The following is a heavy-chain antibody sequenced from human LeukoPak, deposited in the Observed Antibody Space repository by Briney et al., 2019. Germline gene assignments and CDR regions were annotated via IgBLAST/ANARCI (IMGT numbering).Heavy chain of an antibody. J-gene: IGHJ6*02. CDR3: ARDSPMYSGSWYGMDV. D-gene: IGHD6-13*01. CDR1: GFTFSSYA. Sequence: GGSLRLSCAASGFTFSSYAMHWVRQAPGKGLEWVADISYDGSNKYYADSVKGRFTISRDNSKNTLYLQMNSLRAEDTAVYYCARDSPMYSGSWYGMDVWGQGTTVTVSS. V-gene: IGHV3-30*04. CDR2: ISYDGSNK.